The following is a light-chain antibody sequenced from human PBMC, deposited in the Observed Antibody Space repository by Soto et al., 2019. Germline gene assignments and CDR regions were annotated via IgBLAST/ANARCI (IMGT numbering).Light chain of an antibody. Sequence: DIQMTQSPSSLSASVGDRVTITCRASQSISSYLSWYQQKPGKAPKLLIYAAASLQSGVPSRFSGSGSGTDFTLTISSLQPEDFATYYCQQSYSTPMYTFGQGTKLEIK. CDR1: QSISSY. CDR2: AAA. CDR3: QQSYSTPMYT. V-gene: IGKV1-39*01. J-gene: IGKJ2*01.